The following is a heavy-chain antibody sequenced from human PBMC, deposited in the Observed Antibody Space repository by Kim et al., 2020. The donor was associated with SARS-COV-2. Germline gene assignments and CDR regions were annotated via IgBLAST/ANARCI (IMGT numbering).Heavy chain of an antibody. Sequence: GGSLRLSCAVSGYTLTNFWMSWVRQAPGKGREWVANIKQDGSETYYVASVKGRFTISRDNDKNSLYLQMNSLRVGNTAVYQCTSGGSAYYPRGGYWGQGT. CDR3: TSGGSAYYPRGGY. V-gene: IGHV3-7*03. J-gene: IGHJ4*02. D-gene: IGHD3-22*01. CDR2: IKQDGSET. CDR1: GYTLTNFW.